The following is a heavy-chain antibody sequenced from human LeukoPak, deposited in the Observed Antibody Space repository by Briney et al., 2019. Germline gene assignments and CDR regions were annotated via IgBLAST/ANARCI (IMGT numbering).Heavy chain of an antibody. CDR1: GFTFSSYS. D-gene: IGHD6-19*01. CDR3: ARMGHSSGSGNDY. Sequence: GGSLRLSCAASGFTFSSYSMNWVRQAPGKGLEWLSYISGSSVTIYSADSVKGRFTISRDNAKNSLFLQMNSLRAEDTAVYYCARMGHSSGSGNDYWGQGTLVTVSS. CDR2: ISGSSVTI. V-gene: IGHV3-48*01. J-gene: IGHJ4*02.